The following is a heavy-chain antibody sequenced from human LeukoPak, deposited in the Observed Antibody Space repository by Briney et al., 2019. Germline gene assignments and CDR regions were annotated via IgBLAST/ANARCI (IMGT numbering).Heavy chain of an antibody. Sequence: GSLRLSCVASGFTFSTNAMSWVRQAPGKGLEWVSSIYGSGGSKYYADSMKGRFTISRDNSKNTLYLQMKSLRVDDTAVYYCAREFPCSSTSCSWGFDYWGQGTLVTVSS. CDR3: AREFPCSSTSCSWGFDY. CDR1: GFTFSTNA. V-gene: IGHV3-23*01. J-gene: IGHJ4*02. D-gene: IGHD2-2*01. CDR2: IYGSGGSK.